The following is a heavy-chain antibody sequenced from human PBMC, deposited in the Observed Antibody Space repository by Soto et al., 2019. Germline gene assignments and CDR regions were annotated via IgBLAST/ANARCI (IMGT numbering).Heavy chain of an antibody. CDR1: GFTFSDFA. J-gene: IGHJ6*02. CDR3: AAPRDEYGSGVSWFTYGMDI. Sequence: GGSLRLSCLASGFTFSDFAMTWVRHVPGRGLEWVASLDGAGGSTYYAESVRGRFGISRDNSQNTLFLQMKRLTVDDTAIYYCAAPRDEYGSGVSWFTYGMDIWGQGTTVTVSS. V-gene: IGHV3-23*01. CDR2: LDGAGGST. D-gene: IGHD3-10*01.